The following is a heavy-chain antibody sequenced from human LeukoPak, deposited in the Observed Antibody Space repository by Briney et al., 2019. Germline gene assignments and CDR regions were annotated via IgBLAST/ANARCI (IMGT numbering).Heavy chain of an antibody. CDR1: GFTFRSYA. J-gene: IGHJ3*02. CDR2: ISYDGSNE. Sequence: PGRSLRLSCAASGFTFRSYAMHWVRQVPGKGLEWVAVISYDGSNEDYADSVKGRLTISRDNSKNTLYLQMNSLRIEDTAVYYCAREIFNAFDIWGQGTMVTVSS. CDR3: AREIFNAFDI. V-gene: IGHV3-30-3*01.